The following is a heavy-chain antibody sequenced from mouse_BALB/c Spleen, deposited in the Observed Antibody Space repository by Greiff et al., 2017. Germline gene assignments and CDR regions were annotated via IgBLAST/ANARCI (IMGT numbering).Heavy chain of an antibody. CDR2: IYPSDSYT. V-gene: IGHV1-69*02. Sequence: VQLQQPGAELVRPGASVKLSCKASGYTFTSYWINWVKQRPGQGLEWIGNIYPSDSYTNYNQKFKDKATLTVDKSSSTAYMQLSSPTSEDSAVYYCTRFTTAMDYWGQGTSVTVSS. CDR1: GYTFTSYW. CDR3: TRFTTAMDY. D-gene: IGHD1-1*01. J-gene: IGHJ4*01.